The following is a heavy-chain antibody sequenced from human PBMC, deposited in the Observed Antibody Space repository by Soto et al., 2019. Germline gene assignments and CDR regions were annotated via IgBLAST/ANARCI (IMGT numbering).Heavy chain of an antibody. CDR3: AGAATGFYGMDV. D-gene: IGHD1-26*01. CDR1: GGTFSSYT. CDR2: IIPILGIA. Sequence: QVQLVQSGAEVKKPGSSVKVSCKASGGTFSSYTISWVRQAPGQGLEWMGRIIPILGIANYAQKFQGRVTITADKSTSTAYMELSSLRSEDTAVYYCAGAATGFYGMDVWGQGTTVTVSS. J-gene: IGHJ6*02. V-gene: IGHV1-69*02.